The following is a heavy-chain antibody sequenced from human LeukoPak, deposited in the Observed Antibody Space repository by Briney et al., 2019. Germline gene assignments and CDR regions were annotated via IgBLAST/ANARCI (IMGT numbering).Heavy chain of an antibody. CDR3: SRARGGDGLPFDY. CDR2: IYSDGST. J-gene: IGHJ4*02. CDR1: GFTVSNNS. V-gene: IGHV3-53*01. D-gene: IGHD3-16*01. Sequence: GGSLRLSCAASGFTVSNNSMSWVRQAPGTGLEWVPLIYSDGSTSYADSVRGRFTISRDNSKNTLYLHMNSLRAEDTAVYYCSRARGGDGLPFDYWGQGTLVTVSS.